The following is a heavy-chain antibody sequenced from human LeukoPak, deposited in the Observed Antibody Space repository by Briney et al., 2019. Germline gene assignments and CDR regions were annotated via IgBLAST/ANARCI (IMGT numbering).Heavy chain of an antibody. D-gene: IGHD5-12*01. CDR1: GFTFSSYG. CDR2: ISGTAFST. Sequence: GGSLRLSCAASGFTFSSYGMSWVRQAPGKGLEWVSIISGTAFSTYYADSVRGRFTISRDNSKNTLYLQMNSLRAEDTAVYYCAKDTGSGYDYFSYYFDYWGQGTLVTVSS. V-gene: IGHV3-23*01. CDR3: AKDTGSGYDYFSYYFDY. J-gene: IGHJ4*02.